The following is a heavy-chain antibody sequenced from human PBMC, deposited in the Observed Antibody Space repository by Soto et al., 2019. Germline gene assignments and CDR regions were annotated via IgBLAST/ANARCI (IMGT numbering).Heavy chain of an antibody. V-gene: IGHV4-31*03. CDR3: AREVDY. Sequence: QVQLQESGPGLVKPSQTLSLTCTVSGDSISSGGYFWSWIRQHTEKGLEWIGYIYDSGSTNYNPSLKSRATISVDTSKNQFSLNLSSVTAADTAVYYCAREVDYWGQGPLVTVSS. J-gene: IGHJ4*02. CDR1: GDSISSGGYF. CDR2: IYDSGST.